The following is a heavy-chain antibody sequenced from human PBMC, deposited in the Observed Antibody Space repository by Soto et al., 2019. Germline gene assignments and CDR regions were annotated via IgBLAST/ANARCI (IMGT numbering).Heavy chain of an antibody. J-gene: IGHJ4*02. V-gene: IGHV1-8*01. CDR1: GYTFISYD. CDR2: MNPNTGDT. D-gene: IGHD5-12*01. Sequence: QVQLVQSGAEVKKPGASVKVSCKASGYTFISYDINWVRQATGQGLEWMGWMNPNTGDTGYAQKFQGRVTMTSNTSINTANLELSSLRADDTAVYFCARGDGYIFDDWGQGTLVTVSS. CDR3: ARGDGYIFDD.